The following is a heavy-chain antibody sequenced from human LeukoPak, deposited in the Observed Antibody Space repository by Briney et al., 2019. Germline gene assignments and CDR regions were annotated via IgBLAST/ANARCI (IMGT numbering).Heavy chain of an antibody. CDR3: ARKPIVNSAWYYFDY. D-gene: IGHD3-22*01. J-gene: IGHJ4*02. CDR1: GGSISSDTYY. CDR2: IYYIGNT. Sequence: SETLSLTCTVSGGSISSDTYYWGWIRQPPGKGLEWIASIYYIGNTYYNPSLKSRVTMSVDTSKNQFSLELSSVTAADTAVYYCARKPIVNSAWYYFDYWGQGTLVTVSS. V-gene: IGHV4-39*07.